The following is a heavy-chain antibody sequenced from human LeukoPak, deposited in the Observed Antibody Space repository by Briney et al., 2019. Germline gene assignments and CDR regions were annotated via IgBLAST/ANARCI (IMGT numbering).Heavy chain of an antibody. CDR1: GYTFSRYW. CDR2: IFPGDSDT. Sequence: GESLKISCEASGYTFSRYWIGWVRQTPGKGLEWMGIIFPGDSDTRYTPSFEGQVTISADTSTSTAYPQWSSLKDSDSAMYYCARSRGDNNWFDPWGQGTLVSVSS. V-gene: IGHV5-51*01. CDR3: ARSRGDNNWFDP. D-gene: IGHD7-27*01. J-gene: IGHJ5*02.